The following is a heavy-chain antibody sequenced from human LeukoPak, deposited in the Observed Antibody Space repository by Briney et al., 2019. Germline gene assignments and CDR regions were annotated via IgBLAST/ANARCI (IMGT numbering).Heavy chain of an antibody. Sequence: PSETLSLTCTVSGDSISSTSYYWGWIRQPPGKGLDWIGSIYYSGSTYYNPSLKSRVTISVDTSKNQFSLKLSSVTAADTAVYYCARVSGSYYGGYYYYYMDVWGKGTTVTVSS. CDR1: GDSISSTSYY. D-gene: IGHD1-26*01. J-gene: IGHJ6*03. CDR3: ARVSGSYYGGYYYYYMDV. V-gene: IGHV4-39*07. CDR2: IYYSGST.